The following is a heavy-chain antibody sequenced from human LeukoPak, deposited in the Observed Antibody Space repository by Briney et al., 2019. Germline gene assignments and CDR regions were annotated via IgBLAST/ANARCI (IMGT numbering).Heavy chain of an antibody. CDR1: GFTFSSFA. Sequence: GSLRLSCAASGFTFSSFAMIWVRQAPGKGLEWVSVIGSDSGGIVYADSVKGRFTISRDNSKNTLYLQMNSLRAEDTAVYYCAKDQIAARPSEYFQHWGQGTLVTVSS. D-gene: IGHD6-6*01. V-gene: IGHV3-23*01. J-gene: IGHJ1*01. CDR3: AKDQIAARPSEYFQH. CDR2: IGSDSGGI.